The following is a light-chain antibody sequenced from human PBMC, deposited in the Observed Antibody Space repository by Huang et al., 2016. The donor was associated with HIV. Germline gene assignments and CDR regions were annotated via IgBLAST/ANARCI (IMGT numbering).Light chain of an antibody. J-gene: IGKJ2*01. CDR2: DAS. V-gene: IGKV3-15*01. Sequence: EIVMTQSPATLSVSPGERATLSCRTSQSISSNLAWYQQKPGQPPRLLIYDASTRATGIPASFSGSGSGTEFTLTITSLQSEDFAVYFCQQYNNWPPYTFGQGTKLEMK. CDR1: QSISSN. CDR3: QQYNNWPPYT.